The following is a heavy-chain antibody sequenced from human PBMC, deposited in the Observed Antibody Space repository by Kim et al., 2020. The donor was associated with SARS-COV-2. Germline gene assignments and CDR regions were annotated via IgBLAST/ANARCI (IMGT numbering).Heavy chain of an antibody. Sequence: SETLSLTCAVYGGSFSGYYWSWIRQPPGKGLEWIGEINHSGSTNYNPSLKSRVTISVDTSKNQFSLKLSSVTAADTAVYYCARDKRITMVRGFCGRCSGMDVWGQGTTVTVSS. CDR1: GGSFSGYY. CDR2: INHSGST. V-gene: IGHV4-34*01. J-gene: IGHJ6*02. CDR3: ARDKRITMVRGFCGRCSGMDV. D-gene: IGHD3-10*01.